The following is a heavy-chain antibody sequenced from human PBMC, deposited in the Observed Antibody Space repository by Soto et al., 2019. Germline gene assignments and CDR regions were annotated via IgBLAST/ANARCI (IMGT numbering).Heavy chain of an antibody. V-gene: IGHV3-23*01. Sequence: GGSLRLSCAASGFTFSSYAMSWVRQAPGKGLEWVSLISGSGVSTYYADSVKGRSTISRDNSKNTLYLQMNSLRAEDTAVYYCAKAVSGSIRYFDYWGQGTLVTVSS. CDR1: GFTFSSYA. D-gene: IGHD1-26*01. J-gene: IGHJ4*02. CDR3: AKAVSGSIRYFDY. CDR2: ISGSGVST.